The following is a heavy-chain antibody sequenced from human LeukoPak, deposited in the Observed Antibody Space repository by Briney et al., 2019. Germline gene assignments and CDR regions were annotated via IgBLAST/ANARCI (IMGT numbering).Heavy chain of an antibody. CDR2: IYHSGTT. CDR1: GYSFISGYY. D-gene: IGHD6-19*01. V-gene: IGHV4-38-2*02. J-gene: IGHJ4*02. Sequence: SETLSLTCNVSGYSFISGYYWGWIRQSPGKGLEWIGSIYHSGTTYYNPSLKSRVTISVDTSKNQFSLKVSSVTAADTAVYYCARSGASSSGWPFDFWGQGTLVTVSS. CDR3: ARSGASSSGWPFDF.